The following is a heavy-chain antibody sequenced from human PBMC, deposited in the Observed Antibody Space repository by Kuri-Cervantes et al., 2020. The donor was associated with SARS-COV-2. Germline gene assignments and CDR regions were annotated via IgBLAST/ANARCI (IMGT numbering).Heavy chain of an antibody. V-gene: IGHV3-30*01. CDR1: GFTFSSYA. Sequence: GESLKISCAASGFTFSSYAMHWVRQVPGKGLEWVAVISYDGSNKYYADSVKGRFTISRDNSKNTLYLQMNSLRAEDTAVYYCARDRRTYSGSYYYYYGMDVWGQGTTVTVSS. D-gene: IGHD1-26*01. CDR3: ARDRRTYSGSYYYYYGMDV. CDR2: ISYDGSNK. J-gene: IGHJ6*02.